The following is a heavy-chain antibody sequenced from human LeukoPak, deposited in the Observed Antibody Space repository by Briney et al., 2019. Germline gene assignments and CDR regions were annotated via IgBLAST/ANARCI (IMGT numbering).Heavy chain of an antibody. D-gene: IGHD3-9*01. CDR3: ARSIGLTGGGVDV. CDR1: GFTFSDYN. J-gene: IGHJ6*02. Sequence: GGSLSLSCAASGFTFSDYNMNWVRQAPGKGLEWVSYITNGGSTIHHADSVKGRFTISRDNAKKTLYLQMNSLRAEDTAVYYCARSIGLTGGGVDVWGQGTTVTVSS. V-gene: IGHV3-11*01. CDR2: ITNGGSTI.